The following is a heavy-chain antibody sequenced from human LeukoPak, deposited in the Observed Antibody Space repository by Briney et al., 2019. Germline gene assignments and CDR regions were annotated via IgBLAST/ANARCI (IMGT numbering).Heavy chain of an antibody. CDR2: INPNSGGT. CDR1: GYTFIGYY. D-gene: IGHD3-9*01. J-gene: IGHJ4*02. Sequence: ASVKVSCKASGYTFIGYYMHWVRQAPGQGLEWMGWINPNSGGTNYAQKFQGRVTMTRDTSISTAYMELSRLRSDDTAVYYCARGHYDILTGYYSDYWGQGTLVTVSS. V-gene: IGHV1-2*02. CDR3: ARGHYDILTGYYSDY.